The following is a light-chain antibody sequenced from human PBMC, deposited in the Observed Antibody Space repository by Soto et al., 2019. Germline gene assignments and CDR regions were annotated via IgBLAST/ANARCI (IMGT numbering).Light chain of an antibody. V-gene: IGLV2-14*01. Sequence: QSALTQPASVSGSPGQSITISCTGTSSDVGGYNYVSWYQQHPGKAPKLMIYEVSNRPSGVSNRFSGSKSGNTASLTISGRQAEDEADDYCSSYTSSSTPLVFGTGTKLTVL. J-gene: IGLJ1*01. CDR1: SSDVGGYNY. CDR2: EVS. CDR3: SSYTSSSTPLV.